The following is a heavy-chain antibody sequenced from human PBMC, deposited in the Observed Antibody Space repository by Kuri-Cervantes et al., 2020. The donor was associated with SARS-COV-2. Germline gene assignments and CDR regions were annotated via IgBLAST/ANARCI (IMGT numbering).Heavy chain of an antibody. D-gene: IGHD3-10*01. V-gene: IGHV1-2*04. J-gene: IGHJ6*02. CDR2: INPNSGGT. CDR3: ARGMVRGIIQNHYYAMDV. Sequence: ASVKVSCKASGYTFTGYYMHWVRQAPGQGLEWMGWINPNSGGTNYAQKFQGWVTMTRDTSISTAYMELSRLRSDDTAVYYCARGMVRGIIQNHYYAMDVWGQGTTVTVSS. CDR1: GYTFTGYY.